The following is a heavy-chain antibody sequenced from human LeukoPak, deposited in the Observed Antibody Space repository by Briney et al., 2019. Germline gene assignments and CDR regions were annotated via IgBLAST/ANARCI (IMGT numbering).Heavy chain of an antibody. CDR2: ISAYNGNT. V-gene: IGHV1-18*01. D-gene: IGHD2-2*01. CDR1: GYTFINYG. CDR3: ARDYCSSTSCYVGTGRY. Sequence: ASVKVSCKASGYTFINYGISWVRQAPGQGLEWMGWISAYNGNTNYAQKLQGRVTMTTDTSTSTGYMELRSLRSDDTAVYYCARDYCSSTSCYVGTGRYWGQGTLVTVSS. J-gene: IGHJ4*02.